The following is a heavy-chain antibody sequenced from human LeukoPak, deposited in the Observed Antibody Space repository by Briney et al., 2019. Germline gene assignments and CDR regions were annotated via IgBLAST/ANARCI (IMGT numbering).Heavy chain of an antibody. V-gene: IGHV3-9*01. CDR1: GFTFDDYG. CDR3: AKAKRRYCSSTSCLDDAFDI. Sequence: PGGSLRLSCAASGFTFDDYGMHWVRHAPGKGLEGVSGISWNSGSIGYADSVKGRFTISRDNAKNSLYLQMNSLRAEDTALYYCAKAKRRYCSSTSCLDDAFDIWGQGTMVTVSS. CDR2: ISWNSGSI. J-gene: IGHJ3*02. D-gene: IGHD2-2*01.